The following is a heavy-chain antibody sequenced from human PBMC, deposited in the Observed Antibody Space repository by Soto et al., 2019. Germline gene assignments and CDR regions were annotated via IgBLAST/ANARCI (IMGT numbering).Heavy chain of an antibody. V-gene: IGHV3-21*01. Sequence: VQLVESGGGLVKPGGSLRLSCAASGFTFSSYSMNWVRQAPGKGLEWVAVIRSSRSDIYYADSVKGRFTISRDNSKNSLNVQMNSLRAEHTAVYYCARFPPQPRVIASDGVGVSVDYWGQGTLVTVSS. CDR2: IRSSRSDI. CDR3: ARFPPQPRVIASDGVGVSVDY. J-gene: IGHJ4*02. CDR1: GFTFSSYS. D-gene: IGHD6-13*01.